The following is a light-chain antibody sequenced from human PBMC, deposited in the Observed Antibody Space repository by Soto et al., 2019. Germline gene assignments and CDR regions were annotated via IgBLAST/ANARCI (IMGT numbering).Light chain of an antibody. J-gene: IGLJ2*01. CDR3: QTWGTGIHVV. CDR2: LDSDGSH. V-gene: IGLV4-69*01. Sequence: QPVLTQSPSASASLGASVKLTCTLSSGHSSYAIAWHQQQPEKDPRYLMKLDSDGSHTKGDAIPDRFSGSSSGAERYLTISGLQSEDEADYYCQTWGTGIHVVFGGGTKLTVL. CDR1: SGHSSYA.